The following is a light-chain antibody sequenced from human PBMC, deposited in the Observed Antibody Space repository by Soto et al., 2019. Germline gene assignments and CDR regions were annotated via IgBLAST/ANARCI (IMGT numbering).Light chain of an antibody. CDR1: STDIGGDYY. Sequence: QSALTQPASVSGSPGQSITISCTGSSTDIGGDYYVSWYQQQPGKAPKLIIYEDNNRPSGVSNRFSGSKSGTTASLTISGLQDDDDDDYCCASYTSSRAYVFGIGTKVTVL. V-gene: IGLV2-14*01. CDR2: EDN. J-gene: IGLJ1*01. CDR3: ASYTSSRAYV.